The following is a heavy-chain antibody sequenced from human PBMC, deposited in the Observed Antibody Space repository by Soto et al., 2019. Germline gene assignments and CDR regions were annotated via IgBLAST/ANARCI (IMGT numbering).Heavy chain of an antibody. CDR1: GGTFSSYA. Sequence: SVKVSCKASGGTFSSYAISWVRQAPGQGLEWMGGIIPIFGTANYAQKFQGRVTITADESTSTAYMELSSLRSEDTAVYYCASLKSGSSWKHTYYYVGMDVWGQEAT. CDR3: ASLKSGSSWKHTYYYVGMDV. J-gene: IGHJ6*02. CDR2: IIPIFGTA. V-gene: IGHV1-69*13. D-gene: IGHD6-13*01.